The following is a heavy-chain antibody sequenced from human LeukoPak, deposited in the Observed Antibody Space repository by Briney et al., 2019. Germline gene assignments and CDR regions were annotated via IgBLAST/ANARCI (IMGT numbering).Heavy chain of an antibody. CDR3: ARVALSGSGWYEGFDY. D-gene: IGHD6-19*01. J-gene: IGHJ4*02. Sequence: SETLSLTCTVSGGSISSYYWSWIRQPPGKGLEWIGYIYYSGSTNYNPSLKSRVTISVDTSKNQLSLKLSSVTAADTAVYYCARVALSGSGWYEGFDYWGQGTLVTVSS. V-gene: IGHV4-59*01. CDR2: IYYSGST. CDR1: GGSISSYY.